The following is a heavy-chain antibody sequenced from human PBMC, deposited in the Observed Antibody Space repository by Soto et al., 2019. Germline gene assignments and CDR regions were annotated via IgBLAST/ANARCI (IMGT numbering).Heavy chain of an antibody. CDR2: VYYTGST. Sequence: QVQLQESGPGLVRPSETLSLTCTVSGGSISNFYWSWIRQPPGTGLEWIGYVYYTGSTSYNPSLKRRVTFSADSSRGQFSLRLNSVTAADTAVYYCARTVLGPDLLADSFVDYYYYMDVWGQGTTVTVSS. J-gene: IGHJ6*03. D-gene: IGHD3-9*01. V-gene: IGHV4-59*08. CDR1: GGSISNFY. CDR3: ARTVLGPDLLADSFVDYYYYMDV.